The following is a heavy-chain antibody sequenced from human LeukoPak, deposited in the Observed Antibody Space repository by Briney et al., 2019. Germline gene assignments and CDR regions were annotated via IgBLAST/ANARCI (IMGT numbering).Heavy chain of an antibody. CDR1: GFSVSGYW. Sequence: GGSLRLSCAVSGFSVSGYWMTWVRQAPGKGLEWVANIKQDGSEKNYVDSVKDRFTISRDNAENSLFLQMNSLRVEDTAVYYCAREWQGGIAAAGTRIAGDYWGQGTLVAVSS. D-gene: IGHD6-13*01. CDR2: IKQDGSEK. V-gene: IGHV3-7*01. J-gene: IGHJ4*02. CDR3: AREWQGGIAAAGTRIAGDY.